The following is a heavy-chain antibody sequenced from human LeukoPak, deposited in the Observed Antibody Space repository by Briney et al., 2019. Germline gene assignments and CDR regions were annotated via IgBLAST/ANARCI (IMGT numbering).Heavy chain of an antibody. CDR1: GFTFSSYC. J-gene: IGHJ4*02. CDR3: ARDGTLGANYDYVWGSYRYDRPFDY. CDR2: IKQDGSEK. Sequence: GGSLRLSCAASGFTFSSYCVSWVRQVPGKGLEWVANIKQDGSEKYYVDSVKGRFTISRDNAKNSLYLQMNSLRAEDTAVYYCARDGTLGANYDYVWGSYRYDRPFDYWGQGTLVTVSS. D-gene: IGHD3-16*02. V-gene: IGHV3-7*03.